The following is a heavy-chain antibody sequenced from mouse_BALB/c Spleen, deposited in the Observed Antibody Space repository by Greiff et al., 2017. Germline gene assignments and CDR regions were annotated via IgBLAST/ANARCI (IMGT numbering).Heavy chain of an antibody. D-gene: IGHD2-14*01. Sequence: EVQGVESGGGLVQPGGSRKLSCAASGFTFSSFGMHWVRQAPEKGLEWVAYISSGSSTIYYADIVKGRFTISRDNPKNTLLLQMTSLRSEDTAMYYCARHYRYDDAMDYWGQGTSVTVSS. CDR3: ARHYRYDDAMDY. CDR1: GFTFSSFG. CDR2: ISSGSSTI. J-gene: IGHJ4*01. V-gene: IGHV5-17*02.